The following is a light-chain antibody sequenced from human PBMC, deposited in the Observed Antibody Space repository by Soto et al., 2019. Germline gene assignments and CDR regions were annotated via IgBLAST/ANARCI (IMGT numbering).Light chain of an antibody. CDR1: SSDVGSYNL. CDR2: DVF. J-gene: IGLJ1*01. Sequence: QSVLTQPASVSGSPGQSITISCTGTSSDVGSYNLVSWYQQHPGKAPKLMIYDVFTRPSGISNRFSGSKSGNTASLTISALQAEDEADYYCTSWTSTSTYVFGSGTKVTVL. CDR3: TSWTSTSTYV. V-gene: IGLV2-14*02.